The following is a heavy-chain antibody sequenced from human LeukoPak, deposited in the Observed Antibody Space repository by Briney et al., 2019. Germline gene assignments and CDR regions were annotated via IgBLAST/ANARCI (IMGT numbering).Heavy chain of an antibody. Sequence: GASVKVSCKASGYTFNGHYVHWVRQAPGHGLEWMGWINPNSAGTEYAQKFQGRVSMTRDTSITTAYMELSRLTFDDTAVYFCARGVAVPGTDVILLLGPEVDYWGQGTLVTVSS. V-gene: IGHV1-2*02. CDR3: ARGVAVPGTDVILLLGPEVDY. D-gene: IGHD6-19*01. J-gene: IGHJ4*02. CDR1: GYTFNGHY. CDR2: INPNSAGT.